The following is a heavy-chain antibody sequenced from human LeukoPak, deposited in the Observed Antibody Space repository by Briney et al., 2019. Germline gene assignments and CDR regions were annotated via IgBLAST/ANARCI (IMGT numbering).Heavy chain of an antibody. J-gene: IGHJ3*02. CDR1: GGSISSYC. V-gene: IGHV4-59*01. CDR2: IYYSGST. Sequence: SETLSLTCTVSGGSISSYCWSWIRQPPGKGLEWIGYIYYSGSTNYNPSLKSRVTISVDTSKNQFSLKLSSVTAADTAVYYCARGRDGYNWAFDIWGQGTMVTVSS. CDR3: ARGRDGYNWAFDI. D-gene: IGHD5-24*01.